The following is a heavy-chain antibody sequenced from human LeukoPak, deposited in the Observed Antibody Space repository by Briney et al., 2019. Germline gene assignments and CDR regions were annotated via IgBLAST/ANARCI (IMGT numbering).Heavy chain of an antibody. CDR2: ISPSGGST. Sequence: SVKVSCKAFGYTFTSNYMHWVRQAPGQGPEWMGVISPSGGSTTYAQRFQGRVTLTRDMSTSTDYLELSSLRSEDTAVYYCARWAGPYDAFDIWGQGTMVTVSS. V-gene: IGHV1-46*01. J-gene: IGHJ3*02. CDR3: ARWAGPYDAFDI. CDR1: GYTFTSNY.